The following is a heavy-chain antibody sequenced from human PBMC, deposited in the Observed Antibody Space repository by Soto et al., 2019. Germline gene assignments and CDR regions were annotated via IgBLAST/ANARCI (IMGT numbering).Heavy chain of an antibody. V-gene: IGHV3-30*18. Sequence: QVQLVESGGGVVQPGRSLRLSCAASGLTFSNYGIHWVRQAPGKGLEWVAHISYDGTREHYADSVKGRFTISRDNPQHNVELQLNILRPQDTSMSHCAKGRLYNGNEHLDLWGLETLVTVSS. CDR2: ISYDGTRE. J-gene: IGHJ4*02. CDR1: GLTFSNYG. D-gene: IGHD1-20*01. CDR3: AKGRLYNGNEHLDL.